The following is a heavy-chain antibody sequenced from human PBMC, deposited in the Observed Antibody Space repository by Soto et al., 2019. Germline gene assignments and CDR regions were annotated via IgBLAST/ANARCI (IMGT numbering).Heavy chain of an antibody. Sequence: QVQLVQSGAEVKKPVASVKVSCKASGYTFTGYYLHWVRQAPGQGLEWMGWINPNSDDTKYAQKFQGRVPMTRDTSLTTAYLELSTLTSDDMAVYFCARAGLEAPRSGEYGMDVWGQGPTVTVSS. V-gene: IGHV1-2*02. D-gene: IGHD6-6*01. CDR3: ARAGLEAPRSGEYGMDV. J-gene: IGHJ6*02. CDR2: INPNSDDT. CDR1: GYTFTGYY.